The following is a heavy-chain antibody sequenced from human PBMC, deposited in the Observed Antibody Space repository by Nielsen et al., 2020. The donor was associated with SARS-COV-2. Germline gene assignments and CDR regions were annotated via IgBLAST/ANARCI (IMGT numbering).Heavy chain of an antibody. Sequence: SVKVSCKASGGTFSNYGFSWVRQAPGQGLEWMGGIIPIFDIVSYAQKLQGRVTITADESTSTAYMELSSLRSEDTAVYYCARVGNTVTEDYWGQGTLVNVSS. CDR3: ARVGNTVTEDY. V-gene: IGHV1-69*13. J-gene: IGHJ4*02. D-gene: IGHD4-17*01. CDR2: IIPIFDIV. CDR1: GGTFSNYG.